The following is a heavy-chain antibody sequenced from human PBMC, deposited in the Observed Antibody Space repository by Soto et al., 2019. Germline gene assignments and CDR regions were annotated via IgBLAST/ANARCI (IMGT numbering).Heavy chain of an antibody. V-gene: IGHV3-53*01. D-gene: IGHD3-9*01. Sequence: PGGSLRLSCTASGFIVNSNYMSWVRQAPGKGLEWVSMIFSGGSTYYADSVKGRFTISRDSSKNRLYLQMNSLRAEDTAVYYCARGRVDWFFQAFDPWGQGTLDTVSS. CDR3: ARGRVDWFFQAFDP. CDR1: GFIVNSNY. CDR2: IFSGGST. J-gene: IGHJ5*02.